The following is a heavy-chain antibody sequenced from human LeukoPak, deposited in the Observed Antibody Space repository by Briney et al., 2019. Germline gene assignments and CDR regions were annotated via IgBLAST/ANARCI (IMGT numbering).Heavy chain of an antibody. CDR1: GYSFTSYW. D-gene: IGHD2-15*01. Sequence: GESLKISCKGSGYSFTSYWISWVRQMPGKGLEWMGRIDPSDSYTNYSPSFQGHVTISADKFISTAYLQWSSLKASDTAMYYCARLVASDNWFDPWGQGTLVTVSS. CDR3: ARLVASDNWFDP. CDR2: IDPSDSYT. J-gene: IGHJ5*02. V-gene: IGHV5-10-1*01.